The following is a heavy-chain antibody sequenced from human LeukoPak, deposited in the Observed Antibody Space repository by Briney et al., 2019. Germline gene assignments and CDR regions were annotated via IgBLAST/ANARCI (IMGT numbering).Heavy chain of an antibody. CDR3: ARVHGAHRKLRYFDWLFRYYFDY. CDR2: INHSGST. Sequence: SETLSLTCTVSGGSISNNYWSWIRQPPGKGLEWIGEINHSGSTNYNPSLKSRVTISVHTSKNQFSLMLSSVTAAHTAVYYCARVHGAHRKLRYFDWLFRYYFDYWGQGTLVTVSS. D-gene: IGHD3-9*01. V-gene: IGHV4-34*01. CDR1: GGSISNNY. J-gene: IGHJ4*02.